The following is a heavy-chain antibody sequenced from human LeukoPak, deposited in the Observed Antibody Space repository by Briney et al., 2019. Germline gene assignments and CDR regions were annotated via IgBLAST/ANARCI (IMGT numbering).Heavy chain of an antibody. CDR2: IRYDGSNK. Sequence: GGSLRPSCAASGFSFRSSRMHWVRQGPGKGLKGVAFIRYDGSNKFYADSVQGRFTISRDNSKNTLYLQMNSLGSDDTAVYYCAKESGTDYDYWGQGALVTGSS. CDR3: AKESGTDYDY. V-gene: IGHV3-30*02. D-gene: IGHD1-26*01. CDR1: GFSFRSSR. J-gene: IGHJ4*02.